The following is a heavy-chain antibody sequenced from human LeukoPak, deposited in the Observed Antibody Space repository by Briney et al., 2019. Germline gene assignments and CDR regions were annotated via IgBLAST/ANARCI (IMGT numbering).Heavy chain of an antibody. CDR2: VNPTSCNA. J-gene: IGHJ6*03. V-gene: IGHV1-8*01. Sequence: ASVKVSCKASGYSFTDYGIDWVRQAPGQGLEWMGWVNPTSCNAAYGQKFQGRVTLTRDTSIGTAYMEVSGLTSEDTAVYYCARETRGYYYLDVWGAGTTVTVSS. CDR3: ARETRGYYYLDV. CDR1: GYSFTDYG.